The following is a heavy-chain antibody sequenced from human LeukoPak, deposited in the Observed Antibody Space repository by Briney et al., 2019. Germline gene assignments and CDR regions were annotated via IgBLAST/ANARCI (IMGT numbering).Heavy chain of an antibody. CDR3: ARDFISNSGWYVDY. Sequence: GASVKVSCKASGYTFTAYSIHWVRQAPGQGLEWLGWINPNSGGTDYAQKFQGRVTMTRDTSIRTAYMELSRLRSDDTAVYYCARDFISNSGWYVDYWGQGTLVTVSS. CDR2: INPNSGGT. CDR1: GYTFTAYS. D-gene: IGHD6-19*01. V-gene: IGHV1-2*02. J-gene: IGHJ4*02.